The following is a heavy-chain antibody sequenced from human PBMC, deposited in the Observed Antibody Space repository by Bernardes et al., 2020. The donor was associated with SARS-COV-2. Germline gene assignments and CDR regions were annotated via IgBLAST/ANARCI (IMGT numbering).Heavy chain of an antibody. CDR3: ARQGDGSDWPVIDV. Sequence: SETLSLTRSVSGDSVSRGTSSWSWIRQPPGEGLVWIGEVHDVGTAKYNPSLKSRVTIASDTSRNQFSLRLKSVTAADTAVYYCARQGDGSDWPVIDVWGQGTTVTVSS. D-gene: IGHD6-19*01. J-gene: IGHJ6*02. CDR1: GDSVSRGTSS. CDR2: VHDVGTA. V-gene: IGHV4-61*01.